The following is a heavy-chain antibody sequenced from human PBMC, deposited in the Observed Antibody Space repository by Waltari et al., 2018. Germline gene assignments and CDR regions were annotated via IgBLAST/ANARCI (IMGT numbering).Heavy chain of an antibody. D-gene: IGHD6-13*01. J-gene: IGHJ4*02. V-gene: IGHV4-39*01. CDR3: ARLFSAAAALDY. CDR1: GGSISSSSYY. CDR2: IYYSGST. Sequence: QLQLQESGPGLVKPSETLSLTCTVSGGSISSSSYYWGWIHQPPGKGLEWIGSIYYSGSTYYNPSLKSRVTISVDTSKNQFSLKLSSVTAADTAVYYCARLFSAAAALDYWGQGTLVTVSS.